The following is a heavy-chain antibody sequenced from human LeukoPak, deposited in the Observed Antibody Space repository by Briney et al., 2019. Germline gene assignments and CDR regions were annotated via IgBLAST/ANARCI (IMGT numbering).Heavy chain of an antibody. CDR3: ASGGESARYFDY. CDR1: GGSFSGYY. CDR2: INHSGST. J-gene: IGHJ4*02. Sequence: SETLSLTCAVYGGSFSGYYWSWIRQPPGNGLEWIGEINHSGSTNYNPSLKSRVTISVDTSKNQFSLKLSSVTAADTAVYYCASGGESARYFDYWGQGTLVTVSS. V-gene: IGHV4-34*01. D-gene: IGHD2-21*01.